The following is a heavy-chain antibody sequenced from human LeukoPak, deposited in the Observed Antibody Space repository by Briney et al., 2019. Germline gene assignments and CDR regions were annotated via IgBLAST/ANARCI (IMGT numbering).Heavy chain of an antibody. CDR2: IHYSGST. CDR3: AIPPYDSSGYDAFDI. Sequence: SETLSLTCTVSGGSISSSSYYWGWIRQPPGKGLEWIGSIHYSGSTYYNPSLKSRVTISVDTSKNQFSLKLSSVTAADTAVYYCAIPPYDSSGYDAFDIWGQGTMVTVSS. CDR1: GGSISSSSYY. V-gene: IGHV4-39*01. J-gene: IGHJ3*02. D-gene: IGHD3-22*01.